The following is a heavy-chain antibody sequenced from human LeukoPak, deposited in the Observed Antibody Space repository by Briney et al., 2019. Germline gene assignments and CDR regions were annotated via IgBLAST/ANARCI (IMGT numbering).Heavy chain of an antibody. V-gene: IGHV4-38-2*02. D-gene: IGHD3-9*01. Sequence: SETLSLTCTVSGYSISSGYYWGWIRQPPGKGLEWIGEINHSGSTNYNPSLKSRVTISVDTSKNQFSLKLSSVTAADTAVYYCARLFWLHSVNWFDPWGQGTLVTVSS. J-gene: IGHJ5*02. CDR3: ARLFWLHSVNWFDP. CDR2: INHSGST. CDR1: GYSISSGYY.